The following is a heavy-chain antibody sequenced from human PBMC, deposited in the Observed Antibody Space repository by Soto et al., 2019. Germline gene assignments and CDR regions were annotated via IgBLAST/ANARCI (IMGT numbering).Heavy chain of an antibody. V-gene: IGHV3-23*01. CDR3: AKDDLRFVGPHNHFDH. J-gene: IGHJ4*02. Sequence: EVQLLESGGGLVQPGESLRLSCAASGFTFSGYAMNWVRRAPGKGLEWVATISASGASAYYADSVKGHFTISRDNSKNTLYLQITSLRDDDSAIYYCAKDDLRFVGPHNHFDHWGPGILVTVSS. CDR1: GFTFSGYA. D-gene: IGHD3-3*01. CDR2: ISASGASA.